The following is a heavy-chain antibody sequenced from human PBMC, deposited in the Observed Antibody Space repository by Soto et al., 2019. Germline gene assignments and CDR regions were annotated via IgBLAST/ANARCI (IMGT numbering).Heavy chain of an antibody. CDR2: ISAYNGNT. CDR3: ARDRTVTTPGLRAFDI. CDR1: GYTFTSYG. J-gene: IGHJ3*02. Sequence: ASVKVSCKASGYTFTSYGIGWVRQAPGQGLEWMGWISAYNGNTNYAQKLQGRVTMTTDTSTSTAYMELRSLRSDDTAVYYCARDRTVTTPGLRAFDIWGQGTMVTVSS. D-gene: IGHD4-17*01. V-gene: IGHV1-18*01.